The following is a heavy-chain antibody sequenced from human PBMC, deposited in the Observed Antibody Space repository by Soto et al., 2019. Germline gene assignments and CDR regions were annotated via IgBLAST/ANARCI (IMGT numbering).Heavy chain of an antibody. Sequence: SETLSLTCTVSGGSISSYYWSWIRQPPGKGLEWIGYIYYSGSTNYNPSLKSRVTISVDTSKNQFSLKLSSVTAADTAVYYCVRLSSSWYEGNYYYYMDVWGKGTTVTVSS. CDR1: GGSISSYY. J-gene: IGHJ6*03. D-gene: IGHD6-13*01. V-gene: IGHV4-59*08. CDR2: IYYSGST. CDR3: VRLSSSWYEGNYYYYMDV.